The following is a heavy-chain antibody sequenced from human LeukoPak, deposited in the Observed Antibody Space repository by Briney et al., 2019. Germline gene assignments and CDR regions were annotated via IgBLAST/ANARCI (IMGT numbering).Heavy chain of an antibody. J-gene: IGHJ5*02. CDR3: ARDLNNWNANWFDP. CDR1: GFTFSSYG. V-gene: IGHV3-48*04. D-gene: IGHD1-1*01. CDR2: ISSSGSTI. Sequence: PGGSLRLSCAASGFTFSSYGMHWVRQAPGKGLEWVSYISSSGSTIYYADSVKGRFTISRDNAKNSLYLQMNSLRAEDTAVYYCARDLNNWNANWFDPWGQGTLVTVSS.